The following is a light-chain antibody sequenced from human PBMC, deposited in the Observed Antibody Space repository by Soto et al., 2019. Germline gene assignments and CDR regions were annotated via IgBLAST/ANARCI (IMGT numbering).Light chain of an antibody. J-gene: IGLJ1*01. CDR3: SSYTSSSTLLYV. Sequence: QSALTQPASVSGSPGQSITISCTGTSSGVGGYNYVSWYQQHPGKAPKLMIYDVSNRPSGVSNRFSGSKSGNTASLTISGLQAEDEADYYCSSYTSSSTLLYVVGTGTKLTVL. CDR2: DVS. CDR1: SSGVGGYNY. V-gene: IGLV2-14*01.